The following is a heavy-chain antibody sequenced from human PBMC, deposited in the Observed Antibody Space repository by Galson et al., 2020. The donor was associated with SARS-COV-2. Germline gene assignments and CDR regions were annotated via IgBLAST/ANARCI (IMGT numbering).Heavy chain of an antibody. J-gene: IGHJ6*02. CDR2: IIPIFGTA. CDR3: ATDDYSYYSGMDV. CDR1: GGTFSSYA. D-gene: IGHD4-17*01. V-gene: IGHV1-69*06. Sequence: SVKVSCKASGGTFSSYAISWVRQAPGQGLEWMGGIIPIFGTAKYAQKFQGRVTITADKSRSTAYMELSSLTSEDTAVYYCATDDYSYYSGMDVWGQGTTVTVPS.